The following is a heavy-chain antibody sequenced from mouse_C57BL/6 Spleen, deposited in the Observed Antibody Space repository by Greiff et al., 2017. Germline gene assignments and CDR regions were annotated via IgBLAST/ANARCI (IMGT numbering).Heavy chain of an antibody. CDR3: ARQEPIYEGYSIYFDY. J-gene: IGHJ2*01. Sequence: QVQLQQSGAELVKPGASVKLSCKASGYTFTEYTIHWVKQRPGQGLEWIGWFYPGSGSIKYNEKFKDKATMTADKSSSTVDMVLSRLTSEDSAVYYCARQEPIYEGYSIYFDYWGQGTTLTVSS. D-gene: IGHD2-3*01. V-gene: IGHV1-62-2*01. CDR2: FYPGSGSI. CDR1: GYTFTEYT.